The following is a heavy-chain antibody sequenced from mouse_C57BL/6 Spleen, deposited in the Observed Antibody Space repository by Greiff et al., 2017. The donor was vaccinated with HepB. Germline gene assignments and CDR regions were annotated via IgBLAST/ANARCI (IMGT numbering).Heavy chain of an antibody. V-gene: IGHV1-53*01. J-gene: IGHJ2*01. D-gene: IGHD3-2*02. CDR2: INPSNGGT. CDR3: ARDWGRSSGYEDY. Sequence: QVQLQQPGTELVKPGASVKLSCKASGYTFTSYWMHWVKQRPGQGLEWIGNINPSNGGTNYNEKFKSKATLTVDKSSSTAYMQISSLTSEDTAVYYCARDWGRSSGYEDYWGQGTTLTVSS. CDR1: GYTFTSYW.